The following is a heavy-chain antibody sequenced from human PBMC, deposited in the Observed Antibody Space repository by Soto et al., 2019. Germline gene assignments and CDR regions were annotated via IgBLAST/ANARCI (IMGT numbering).Heavy chain of an antibody. D-gene: IGHD3-10*02. V-gene: IGHV4-31*03. Sequence: SETLSLTCTVSGASVSTGVYYWTWIRQHPGKGLEWIAYIDNSGSTYYNPSLTGRVDISVDTSKNQFSLNLQSLTAAYTGFYYCAGAVSEFDVRRYPTSYFDEWGQGIMVTVSS. CDR1: GASVSTGVYY. CDR3: AGAVSEFDVRRYPTSYFDE. CDR2: IDNSGST. J-gene: IGHJ4*02.